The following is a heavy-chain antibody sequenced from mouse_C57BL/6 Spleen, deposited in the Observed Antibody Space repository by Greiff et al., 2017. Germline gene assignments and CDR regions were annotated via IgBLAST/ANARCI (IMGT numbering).Heavy chain of an antibody. J-gene: IGHJ4*01. CDR3: TRGSAVYDYYAMDY. D-gene: IGHD6-1*01. Sequence: VQLQQSGTVLARPGASVQMSCKTSGYTFTSYWMPWVKQRPGQGLEWLGAIYPGNSATSYNQKFNGKAKLTADTSASTPCMEISSLTNEDCAGYDCTRGSAVYDYYAMDYWGQGTSVTVSS. CDR2: IYPGNSAT. V-gene: IGHV1-5*01. CDR1: GYTFTSYW.